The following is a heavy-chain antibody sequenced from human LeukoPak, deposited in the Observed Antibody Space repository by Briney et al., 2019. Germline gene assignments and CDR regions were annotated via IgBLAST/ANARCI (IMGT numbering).Heavy chain of an antibody. D-gene: IGHD3-22*01. CDR1: GFTVSRKY. Sequence: PGGSLRLSCAASGFTVSRKYMSWVRQAPGKGLECVSVIYSGGTTYYADSVKGRFTISRDNSKNTLYLQMNSLRAEDTAVYYCARAQDSSGYCFGGQGTLVTVSS. V-gene: IGHV3-53*05. CDR3: ARAQDSSGYCF. J-gene: IGHJ4*02. CDR2: IYSGGTT.